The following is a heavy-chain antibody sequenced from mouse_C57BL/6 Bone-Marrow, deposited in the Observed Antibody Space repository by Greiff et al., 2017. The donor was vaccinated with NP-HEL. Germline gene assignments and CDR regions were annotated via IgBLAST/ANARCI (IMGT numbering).Heavy chain of an antibody. CDR2: ISSGSSTI. D-gene: IGHD1-1*01. Sequence: EVMLVESGGGLVKPGGSLKLSCAASGFTFSDYGMHWVRQAPEKGLEWVAYISSGSSTIYYADTVKGRFTISRDNAKNTLFLQMTSLRSEDTAMYYCARGGYYYGSSSYYFDYWGQGTTLTVSS. V-gene: IGHV5-17*01. CDR3: ARGGYYYGSSSYYFDY. J-gene: IGHJ2*01. CDR1: GFTFSDYG.